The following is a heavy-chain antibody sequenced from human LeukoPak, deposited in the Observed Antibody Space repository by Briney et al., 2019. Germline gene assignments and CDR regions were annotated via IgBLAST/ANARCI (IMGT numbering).Heavy chain of an antibody. J-gene: IGHJ4*02. V-gene: IGHV1-69*05. D-gene: IGHD3-9*01. CDR2: IIPIFGTA. CDR3: ATKGDILTGYYTFDY. Sequence: SVKVSCKASGGTFSSYAISWVRQAPGQGLEWMGGIIPIFGTANYAQKFQGRVTITTDESTSTAYMELSSLRSEDTAVYYCATKGDILTGYYTFDYWGQGTLVTVSS. CDR1: GGTFSSYA.